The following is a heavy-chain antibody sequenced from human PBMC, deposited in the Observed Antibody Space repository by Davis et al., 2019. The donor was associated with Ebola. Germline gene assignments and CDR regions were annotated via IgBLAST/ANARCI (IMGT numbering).Heavy chain of an antibody. CDR1: GFTFSSYE. V-gene: IGHV3-48*03. D-gene: IGHD2-2*01. CDR3: ARGGYCSSTSCYSPFDY. J-gene: IGHJ4*02. CDR2: ISSSGSTI. Sequence: GGSLRLSCAASGFTFSSYEMNWVRQAPGKGLEWVSYISSSGSTIYYADSVKGRFTISRDNAKNSLYLQMNSLRAEDTAVYYCARGGYCSSTSCYSPFDYWGQGTLVTVSS.